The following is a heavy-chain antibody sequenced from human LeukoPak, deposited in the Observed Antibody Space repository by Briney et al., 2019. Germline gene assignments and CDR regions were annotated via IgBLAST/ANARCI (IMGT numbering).Heavy chain of an antibody. Sequence: SETLSLTCTVSGGSISSLNYHWTWIRQPAGKGLELIGRIYTSGSTNYSPSFKSRVTISIHTSKTQFSLKLSSVTAADTAVYYCARDPGGSGPASWGPGTLVTVSS. CDR3: ARDPGGSGPAS. J-gene: IGHJ5*02. D-gene: IGHD6-19*01. CDR2: IYTSGST. V-gene: IGHV4-61*02. CDR1: GGSISSLNYH.